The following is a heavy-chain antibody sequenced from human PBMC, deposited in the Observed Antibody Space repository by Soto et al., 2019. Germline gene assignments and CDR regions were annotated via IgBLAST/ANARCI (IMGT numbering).Heavy chain of an antibody. J-gene: IGHJ6*02. D-gene: IGHD6-13*01. CDR2: IIPIFGTA. CDR1: GGTFSSYA. Sequence: SVKVSCKASGGTFSSYAISWVRQAPGQGLEWMGGIIPIFGTANYAQKFQGRVTITADESTSTAYMELSSLSSEDTAVYYCARDGPIAAAGRENYYYYGRDVWGQGTTVTVSS. CDR3: ARDGPIAAAGRENYYYYGRDV. V-gene: IGHV1-69*13.